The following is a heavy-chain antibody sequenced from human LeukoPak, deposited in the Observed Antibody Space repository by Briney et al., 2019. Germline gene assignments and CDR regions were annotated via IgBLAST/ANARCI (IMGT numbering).Heavy chain of an antibody. V-gene: IGHV3-30*04. J-gene: IGHJ6*02. Sequence: GRSLRLSCAASGVTFSSYAMHWVRQAPGKGLEWVAVISYDGSNKYYADSVKGRFTISRDNSKNTLYLQMNSLRAEDTAVYYCAKGTTANYYYYYGMDVWGQGTTVTVSS. D-gene: IGHD4-11*01. CDR3: AKGTTANYYYYYGMDV. CDR2: ISYDGSNK. CDR1: GVTFSSYA.